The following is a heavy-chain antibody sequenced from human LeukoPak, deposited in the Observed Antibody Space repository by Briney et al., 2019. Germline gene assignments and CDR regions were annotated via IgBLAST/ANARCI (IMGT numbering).Heavy chain of an antibody. CDR2: IYSGGST. J-gene: IGHJ4*02. V-gene: IGHV3-66*01. CDR1: GFTVSSNY. D-gene: IGHD4-23*01. CDR3: AKVNRGGNPEDY. Sequence: PGGSLRLSCAASGFTVSSNYMSWVRQAPGKGLEWVSIIYSGGSTYYADSVKGRFTISRDNSKNTLYLQMNSLRAEDTAVYYCAKVNRGGNPEDYWGQGTLVTVSS.